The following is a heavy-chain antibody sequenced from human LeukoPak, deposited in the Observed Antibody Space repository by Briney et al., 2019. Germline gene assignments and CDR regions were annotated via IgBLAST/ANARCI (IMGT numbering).Heavy chain of an antibody. CDR2: IYYSGST. V-gene: IGHV4-39*07. D-gene: IGHD3-22*01. Sequence: SETLSLTCTVSGGSISSSSYYWGWIRQPPGKGLEWIGSIYYSGSTYYNPSLKSRVTISVDTSKNRFSLKLSSVTAADTAVYYCARNYDSSGYYPYYFDYWGQGTLVTVSS. CDR3: ARNYDSSGYYPYYFDY. J-gene: IGHJ4*02. CDR1: GGSISSSSYY.